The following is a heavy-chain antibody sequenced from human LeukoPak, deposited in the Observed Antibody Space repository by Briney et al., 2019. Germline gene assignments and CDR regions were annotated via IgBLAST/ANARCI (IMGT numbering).Heavy chain of an antibody. D-gene: IGHD1-14*01. V-gene: IGHV1-2*02. CDR2: INPNSGGT. CDR1: GYTFTGYY. Sequence: ASVKVSCKASGYTFTGYYMHWVRQAPGQGLEWMGWINPNSGGTNYAQKFQGRVTMTRDTSISTAYMELSRLRSDDTAVYYCARGGGSEVTAGYFDYWGQGTLVTVSS. J-gene: IGHJ4*02. CDR3: ARGGGSEVTAGYFDY.